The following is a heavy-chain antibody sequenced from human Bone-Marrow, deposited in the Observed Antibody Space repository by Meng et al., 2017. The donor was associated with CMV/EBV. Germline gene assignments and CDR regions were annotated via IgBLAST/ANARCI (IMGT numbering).Heavy chain of an antibody. J-gene: IGHJ5*02. V-gene: IGHV4-34*01. D-gene: IGHD2-15*01. CDR2: IYYSGST. CDR1: GGSFSGYY. CDR3: ASREGGGLGWFDP. Sequence: SETLSLTCAVYGGSFSGYYWSWIRQPPGKGLEWIGSIYYSGSTYYNPSLKSRVTISVDTSKNQFSLKLSSVTAADTAVYYCASREGGGLGWFDPWGQGTLVTVSS.